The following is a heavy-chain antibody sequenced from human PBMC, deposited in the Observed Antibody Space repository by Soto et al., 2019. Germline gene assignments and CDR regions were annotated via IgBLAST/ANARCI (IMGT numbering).Heavy chain of an antibody. CDR1: GGTFSSYA. D-gene: IGHD2-2*01. V-gene: IGHV1-69*06. J-gene: IGHJ5*02. CDR2: VIPIFGTA. CDR3: AREVGYCRSTSCYPNNVFDP. Sequence: QVQLVQSGAEVKKPGSSVKVSCKASGGTFSSYAISWVRQAPGQGLEWMGGVIPIFGTANYAQKFQGRVTMTADKSTSTACMELSSLRSEDTAVYYCAREVGYCRSTSCYPNNVFDPWGQGTLVTVSS.